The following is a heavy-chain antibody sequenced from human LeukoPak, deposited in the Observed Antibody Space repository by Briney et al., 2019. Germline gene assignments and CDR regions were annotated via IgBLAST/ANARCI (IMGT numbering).Heavy chain of an antibody. CDR2: IKTDGGGT. CDR1: GFTFSDYW. D-gene: IGHD3-22*01. V-gene: IGHV3-74*01. CDR3: ARVGTSGYKY. Sequence: HPGGSLRLSCAASGFTFSDYWIHWVRQVPGKGLVWVSHIKTDGGGTSYADSVKGRFTISRDNAKNTVYLQMNGLRAEDTAVYYCARVGTSGYKYWGQGTLVTVSS. J-gene: IGHJ4*02.